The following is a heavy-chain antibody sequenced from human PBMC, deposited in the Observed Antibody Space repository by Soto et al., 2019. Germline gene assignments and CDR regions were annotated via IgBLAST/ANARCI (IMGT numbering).Heavy chain of an antibody. J-gene: IGHJ4*02. CDR1: GFTFTNFA. V-gene: IGHV3-23*01. CDR2: ISGTGDTT. Sequence: GGSLRLSCAASGFTFTNFAMNWVRQAPGKGLEWVSVISGTGDTTYNADSVKGRFTISRDNSMNTAFLQMNSLRAEDTALYYCAKGYCSSTSCSFDYWGQGTLVTVSS. D-gene: IGHD2-2*01. CDR3: AKGYCSSTSCSFDY.